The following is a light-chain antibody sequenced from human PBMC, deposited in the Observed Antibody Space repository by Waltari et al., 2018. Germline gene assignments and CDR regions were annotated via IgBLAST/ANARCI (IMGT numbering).Light chain of an antibody. CDR3: QLYGNSPRYS. CDR1: QAVSRSY. Sequence: EIVLTQSPGTLSLSPGEGASLSCRASQAVSRSYIAWYQQKPGQAPRLLIYGASRRAPGIPDRFSGSGSGTDFTLTISRLEPEDFAVYYCQLYGNSPRYSFGQGTRLEIK. V-gene: IGKV3-20*01. CDR2: GAS. J-gene: IGKJ2*01.